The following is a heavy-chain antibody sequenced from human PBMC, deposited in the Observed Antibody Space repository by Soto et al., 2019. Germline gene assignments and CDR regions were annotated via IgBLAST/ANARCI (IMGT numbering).Heavy chain of an antibody. CDR2: IYHSGNT. CDR1: GYSISLVYY. J-gene: IGHJ6*02. Sequence: SETLSLTCAVSGYSISLVYYWGWIRQPPGKGLEWIGSIYHSGNTYYNPSLKSRVSISLDTSKNHFSLELTSVTAADTAVYYCARGQILIGYYDYYYGMDVWGQGTTVT. CDR3: ARGQILIGYYDYYYGMDV. D-gene: IGHD3-9*01. V-gene: IGHV4-38-2*01.